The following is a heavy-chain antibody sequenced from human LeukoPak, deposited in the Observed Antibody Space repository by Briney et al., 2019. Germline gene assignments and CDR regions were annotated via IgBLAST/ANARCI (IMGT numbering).Heavy chain of an antibody. CDR2: ISSSSSTI. D-gene: IGHD1-26*01. V-gene: IGHV3-48*04. CDR1: GFTFSSYS. Sequence: HPGGSLRLSCAASGFTFSSYSMNWVRQAPGKGLEWVSYISSSSSTIYYADSVKGRFTISRDNSKNSLYLQMNSLRTEDTALYYCAKARSVGIVGAPFDYWGQGTLVTVSS. J-gene: IGHJ4*02. CDR3: AKARSVGIVGAPFDY.